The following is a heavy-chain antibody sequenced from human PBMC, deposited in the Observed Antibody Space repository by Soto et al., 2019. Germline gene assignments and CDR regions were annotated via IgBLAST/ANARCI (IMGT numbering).Heavy chain of an antibody. J-gene: IGHJ3*02. CDR2: MSHSGGT. V-gene: IGHV4-34*01. CDR3: VRVERGTATTVVDAFDI. Sequence: QVQLQQWGAGLLKPSETLSLTCAVYGGFVSSGTYYWSWIRQPPGKGLEWIGEMSHSGGTHFNPSLKSRVTISVDTSKNQFSLKMSSVTAADTALYYCVRVERGTATTVVDAFDIWGPGTMVTVPS. CDR1: GGFVSSGTYY. D-gene: IGHD1-1*01.